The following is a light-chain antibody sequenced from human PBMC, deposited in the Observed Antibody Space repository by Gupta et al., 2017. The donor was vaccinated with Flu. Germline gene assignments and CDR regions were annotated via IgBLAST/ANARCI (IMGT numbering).Light chain of an antibody. CDR1: SSNIGSNN. J-gene: IGLJ2*01. CDR2: NDN. Sequence: RVTISCSGSSSNIGSNNLNCHQHAAGPPPNFLIYNDNGRPSGVPDRFSASKSGTSASLVVSGLQAEDEADYYCAAWDDSPSGGLFGGGTKLTVL. V-gene: IGLV1-44*01. CDR3: AAWDDSPSGGL.